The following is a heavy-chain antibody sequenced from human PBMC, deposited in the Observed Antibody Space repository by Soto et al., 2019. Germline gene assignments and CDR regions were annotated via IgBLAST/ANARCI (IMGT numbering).Heavy chain of an antibody. J-gene: IGHJ4*02. CDR1: GGSISSSSYY. Sequence: SETLCLTCTVSGGSISSSSYYWGWIRQPPGKGLEWIGSIYYSGSTYYNPSLKSRVTISVDTSKNQFSLKLSSVTAADTAVYYCARVFGGLLDYWGQGTLVTVSS. CDR2: IYYSGST. D-gene: IGHD3-10*02. V-gene: IGHV4-39*01. CDR3: ARVFGGLLDY.